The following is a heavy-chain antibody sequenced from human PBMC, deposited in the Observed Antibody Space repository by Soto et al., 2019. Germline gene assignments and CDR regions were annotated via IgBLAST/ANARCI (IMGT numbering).Heavy chain of an antibody. J-gene: IGHJ5*02. CDR3: AKDRGVGTPGSWFDP. D-gene: IGHD3-10*01. Sequence: EVQLLESGGGLVQPGGSLRLSCTASGFTFSTYALTWVRQAPGEGLEWVSGISGGGTSTYYADSVKGRFTTSRDNSKSTLYLQMNGPRVEDTAVYYCAKDRGVGTPGSWFDPWGQGTLVTVS. CDR1: GFTFSTYA. CDR2: ISGGGTST. V-gene: IGHV3-23*01.